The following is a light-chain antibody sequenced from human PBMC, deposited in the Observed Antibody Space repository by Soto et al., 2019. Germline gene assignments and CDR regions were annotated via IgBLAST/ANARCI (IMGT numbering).Light chain of an antibody. CDR1: SSDVGYYDY. V-gene: IGLV2-8*01. J-gene: IGLJ1*01. CDR2: EVT. Sequence: QSALTQPPSASGFPGQSVTISCTGTSSDVGYYDYVSWYQQHPGKAPKLGIYEVTKRLSGVPDRVSASKSGNTASLTVSGLRAEDEADYYCSSYAGSNNFVFGSGTKVTVL. CDR3: SSYAGSNNFV.